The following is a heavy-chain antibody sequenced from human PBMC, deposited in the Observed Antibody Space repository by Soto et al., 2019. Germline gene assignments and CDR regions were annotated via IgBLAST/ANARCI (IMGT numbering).Heavy chain of an antibody. D-gene: IGHD3-3*01. CDR2: IYYSGST. CDR1: GGSVSSGSYY. Sequence: SETLSLTCTVSGGSVSSGSYYWSWIRQPPGKGLEWTGNIYYSGSTNYNPSLKSRVTISVDTSKNQFSLKLRSVTAADTAIYYCARSLSITVFGVVANNWFDPWGQGTLVTVSS. CDR3: ARSLSITVFGVVANNWFDP. J-gene: IGHJ5*02. V-gene: IGHV4-61*01.